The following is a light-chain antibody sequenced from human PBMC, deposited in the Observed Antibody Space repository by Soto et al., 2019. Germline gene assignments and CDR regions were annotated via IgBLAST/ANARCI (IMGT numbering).Light chain of an antibody. Sequence: EIVLTQSPGILSLSPGERATLSCRASQSVNSLFCGWHQQKPGQAPRLVIYGTTNRAAGIPDRFSGSWSGADFTLTISRLGPEDSAVYFCQQYGGSPKTFGQGTKVEIK. J-gene: IGKJ1*01. V-gene: IGKV3-20*01. CDR3: QQYGGSPKT. CDR2: GTT. CDR1: QSVNSLF.